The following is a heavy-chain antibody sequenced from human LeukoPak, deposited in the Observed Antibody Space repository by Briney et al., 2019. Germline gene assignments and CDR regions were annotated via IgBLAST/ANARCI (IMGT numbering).Heavy chain of an antibody. J-gene: IGHJ4*02. CDR1: GGSISSSSYY. D-gene: IGHD5-24*01. CDR2: IYYSGST. V-gene: IGHV4-39*07. CDR3: AREDRDGYNLDY. Sequence: PLETLSLTCTVSGGSISSSSYYWGWIRQPPGKGLEWIGSIYYSGSTYYNPSLKSRVTISVDTSKNQFSLKLSSVTAADTAVYYCAREDRDGYNLDYWGQGTLVTVSS.